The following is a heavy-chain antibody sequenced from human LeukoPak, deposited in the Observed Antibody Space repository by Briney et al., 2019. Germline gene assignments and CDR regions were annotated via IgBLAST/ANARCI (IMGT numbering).Heavy chain of an antibody. Sequence: SETLSLTCAVSGYSISNGYYWGWIRQPPGKGLEWIGSIYHSGSTYYNPSLKSRVTILVDTSKNQFSLKLSSVTAADTAVYYCARDRGGSGWYRSDYYYYYMDVWGKGTTVTVSS. CDR2: IYHSGST. CDR3: ARDRGGSGWYRSDYYYYYMDV. J-gene: IGHJ6*03. D-gene: IGHD6-19*01. CDR1: GYSISNGYY. V-gene: IGHV4-38-2*02.